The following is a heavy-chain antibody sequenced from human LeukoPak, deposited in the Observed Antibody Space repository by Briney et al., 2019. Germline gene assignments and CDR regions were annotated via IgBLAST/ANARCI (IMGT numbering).Heavy chain of an antibody. D-gene: IGHD1-14*01. CDR2: IYWNDDK. CDR1: GFSLSTSGVG. J-gene: IGHJ4*02. Sequence: SGPTLVKPPQTLTLTCTFSGFSLSTSGVGVGWIRQPPGKALEWLVLIYWNDDKRYSPSLKSRLTITKGTSKNQVVLTMTNMDPVEAATYYCAHRSSTGIFDYWGQGALVTVSS. CDR3: AHRSSTGIFDY. V-gene: IGHV2-5*01.